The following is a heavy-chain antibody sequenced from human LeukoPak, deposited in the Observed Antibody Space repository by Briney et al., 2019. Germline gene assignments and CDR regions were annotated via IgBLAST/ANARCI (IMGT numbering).Heavy chain of an antibody. V-gene: IGHV3-23*01. CDR3: AKDEINYYDHDAFDI. CDR2: ISGSGGST. J-gene: IGHJ3*02. CDR1: GFTFSSYA. Sequence: GGSLRLSCAASGFTFSSYAMSWVRQAPGKGLEWVSAISGSGGSTYYADSVKGRFTISRDNSKNTLYLQMSSLRAEDTAVYYCAKDEINYYDHDAFDIWGQGTMVTVSS. D-gene: IGHD3-22*01.